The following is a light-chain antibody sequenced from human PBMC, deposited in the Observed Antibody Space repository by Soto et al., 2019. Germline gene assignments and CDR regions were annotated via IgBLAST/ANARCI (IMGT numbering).Light chain of an antibody. CDR3: ASWDEGLSAVV. CDR1: NSNIGTNS. Sequence: QSVLTQPASASGTPGQRVSIGCSGSNSNIGTNSVHWYQQLPGMAPQPLIYKNNQRPSGVPDRFAGSKSGTSASLAISGLRSEDEAHYFCASWDEGLSAVVFGGGTKLTVL. V-gene: IGLV1-47*01. J-gene: IGLJ3*02. CDR2: KNN.